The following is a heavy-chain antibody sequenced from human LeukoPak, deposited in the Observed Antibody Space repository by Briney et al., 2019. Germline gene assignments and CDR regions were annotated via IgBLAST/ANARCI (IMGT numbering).Heavy chain of an antibody. D-gene: IGHD6-13*01. V-gene: IGHV4-39*07. J-gene: IGHJ3*02. CDR3: ARGQLVDAFDI. CDR1: GGSISSSSYY. Sequence: SETLSLTCTVSGGSISSSSYYWGWIRQPPGKGLEWIGSIYYSGSTYYNPSLKSRVTISVDTSKNQFSLKLSSVTAADTAVYYCARGQLVDAFDIWGQGTRVTVSS. CDR2: IYYSGST.